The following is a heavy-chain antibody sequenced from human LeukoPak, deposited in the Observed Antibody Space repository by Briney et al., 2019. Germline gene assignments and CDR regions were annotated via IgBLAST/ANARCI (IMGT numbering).Heavy chain of an antibody. J-gene: IGHJ4*02. CDR2: IYYCGST. Sequence: SETLSLTCTVSGGSLTGYYWSWIRQPPGKGLEWIGYIYYCGSTSYNPSLESRDTLSLDTSKKQISIKPMSVTGADTAVYYCATSPPEWEPSDHWGQGTLVIVSS. CDR3: ATSPPEWEPSDH. CDR1: GGSLTGYY. D-gene: IGHD1-26*01. V-gene: IGHV4-59*01.